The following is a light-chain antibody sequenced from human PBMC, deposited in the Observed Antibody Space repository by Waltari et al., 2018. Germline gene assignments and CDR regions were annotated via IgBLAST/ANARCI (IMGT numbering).Light chain of an antibody. CDR1: SPNIGAGHD. V-gene: IGLV1-40*01. CDR2: GNN. CDR3: QSFDSNVRGGVV. Sequence: QSILTQPTSVSGAPGQRVTTPCTGSSPNIGAGHDVPWYQAFPGTAPKLLIYGNNNRPSGVPDRFSGSKSGSSASLAINGLQAEDEADYYCQSFDSNVRGGVVFGGGTKVTVL. J-gene: IGLJ3*02.